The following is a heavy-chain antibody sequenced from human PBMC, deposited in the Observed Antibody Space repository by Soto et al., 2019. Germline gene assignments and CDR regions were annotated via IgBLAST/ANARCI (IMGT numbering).Heavy chain of an antibody. CDR3: ARDGRHYDFWSGYPDYGMDV. J-gene: IGHJ6*02. CDR2: ISSSSSTI. CDR1: GFTFSSYS. Sequence: GGSLRLSCAASGFTFSSYSINWVRQSPGKGLEWVSYISSSSSTIYYADSVKGRFTISRDNAKNSLYLQMNSLRDEDTAVYYCARDGRHYDFWSGYPDYGMDVWGQGTTVTVSS. D-gene: IGHD3-3*01. V-gene: IGHV3-48*02.